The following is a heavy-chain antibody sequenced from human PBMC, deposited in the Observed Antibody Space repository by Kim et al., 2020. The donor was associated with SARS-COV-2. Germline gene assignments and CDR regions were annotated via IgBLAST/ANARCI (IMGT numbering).Heavy chain of an antibody. Sequence: GGSLRLSCAASGFTFSSYWMHWVRQAPGKGPVWVSRINSDESSTSYADSVKGRFTISRDNAKNTVYLQMNSLRAEDTAVYYCARKTLMAAAGSFDYWGRGTLVTVSS. CDR2: INSDESST. J-gene: IGHJ4*02. D-gene: IGHD6-13*01. V-gene: IGHV3-74*01. CDR1: GFTFSSYW. CDR3: ARKTLMAAAGSFDY.